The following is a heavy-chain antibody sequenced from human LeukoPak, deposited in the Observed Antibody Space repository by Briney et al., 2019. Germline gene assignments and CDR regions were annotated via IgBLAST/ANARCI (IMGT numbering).Heavy chain of an antibody. J-gene: IGHJ6*02. CDR1: GFTFSSYA. CDR2: ISYDGSNK. CDR3: AREGSGYYYYYYGMDV. V-gene: IGHV3-30-3*01. D-gene: IGHD3-22*01. Sequence: GGSLRLSCAASGFTFSSYAMSWVRQAPGKGLEWVAVISYDGSNKYYADSVKGRFTISRDNSKNTLYLQMNSLRAEDTAVYYCAREGSGYYYYYYGMDVWGQGTTVTVSS.